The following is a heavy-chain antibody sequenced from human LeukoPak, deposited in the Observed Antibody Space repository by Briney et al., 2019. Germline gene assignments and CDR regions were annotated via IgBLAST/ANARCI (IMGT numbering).Heavy chain of an antibody. CDR1: GGTFSSYA. V-gene: IGHV1-69*05. J-gene: IGHJ4*02. CDR2: IIPIFGTA. CDR3: GAYYYDSSGHGDY. D-gene: IGHD3-22*01. Sequence: SVKVSCKASGGTFSSYAISWVRQAPGQGLEWMGRIIPIFGTANYAQKFQGRVTITTDESTSTAYMELSRLRSDDTAVYYCGAYYYDSSGHGDYWGQGTLVTVSS.